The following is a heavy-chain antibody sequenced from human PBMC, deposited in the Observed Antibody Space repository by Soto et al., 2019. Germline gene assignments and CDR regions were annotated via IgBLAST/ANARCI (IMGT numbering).Heavy chain of an antibody. D-gene: IGHD5-18*01. J-gene: IGHJ6*02. Sequence: GASVKVSCKASGYTFTSYAMHWVRQAPGQRLEWMGWINAGNGNTKYAQKVQGRVTITADESTSTAYMELSSLRSEDTAVYYCARSEYSYGYNYYYGMDARGQGTTVTVSS. CDR1: GYTFTSYA. CDR2: INAGNGNT. V-gene: IGHV1-3*01. CDR3: ARSEYSYGYNYYYGMDA.